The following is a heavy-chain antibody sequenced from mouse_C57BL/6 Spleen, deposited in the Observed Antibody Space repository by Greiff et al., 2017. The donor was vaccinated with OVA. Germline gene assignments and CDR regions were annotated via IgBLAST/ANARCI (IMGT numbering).Heavy chain of an antibody. V-gene: IGHV1-22*01. CDR3: ARDYYGSSRDY. Sequence: EVQLQESGPELVKPGASVKMSCKASGYTFTDYNMHWVKQSHGKSLEWIGYINPNNGGTSYNQKFKGKATLTVNKSSSTAYMELRSLTSEDSAVYYCARDYYGSSRDYWGQGTTLTVSS. D-gene: IGHD1-1*01. CDR2: INPNNGGT. J-gene: IGHJ2*01. CDR1: GYTFTDYN.